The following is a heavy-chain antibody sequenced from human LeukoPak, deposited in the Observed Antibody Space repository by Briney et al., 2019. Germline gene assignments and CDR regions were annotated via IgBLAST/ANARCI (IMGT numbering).Heavy chain of an antibody. D-gene: IGHD6-13*01. J-gene: IGHJ3*02. CDR2: IYTSGST. V-gene: IGHV4-4*09. CDR3: ARHHSRPGAFDI. Sequence: SETLSLTCTVSGGSISSYYWSWIRQPPGKGWGWIGYIYTSGSTNYNPSLKSRVTISVDTSKNQFSLKLSSVTAADTAVYYCARHHSRPGAFDIWGQGTMVTVSS. CDR1: GGSISSYY.